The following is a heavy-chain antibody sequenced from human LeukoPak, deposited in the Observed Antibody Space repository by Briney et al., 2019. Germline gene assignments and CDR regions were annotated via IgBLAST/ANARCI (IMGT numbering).Heavy chain of an antibody. Sequence: GGSPRLSCAASGFTFSSYAMSWVRQAPGKGLEWVSGISGSGGGTDYADSVKGRFTISRDNSKNTLYLQVNSLRAEDTAVYFCAKDTSRYTSGSTNFDYWGQGTLVTVSS. V-gene: IGHV3-23*01. J-gene: IGHJ4*02. CDR1: GFTFSSYA. D-gene: IGHD6-19*01. CDR2: ISGSGGGT. CDR3: AKDTSRYTSGSTNFDY.